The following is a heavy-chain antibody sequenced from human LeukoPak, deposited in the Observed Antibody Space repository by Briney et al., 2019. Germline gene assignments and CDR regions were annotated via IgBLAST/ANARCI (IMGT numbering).Heavy chain of an antibody. V-gene: IGHV1-2*02. CDR3: ARGPYQSWKTLDY. CDR2: INPNSGGT. J-gene: IGHJ4*02. CDR1: GYTFTGCY. Sequence: GASVKVSCKASGYTFTGCYMHWVRQAPGQGLEWMGWINPNSGGTNYAQKFQGRVTMTRDTSISTAYMELSRLRSDDTAVYYCARGPYQSWKTLDYWGQGTLVTVSS. D-gene: IGHD1-1*01.